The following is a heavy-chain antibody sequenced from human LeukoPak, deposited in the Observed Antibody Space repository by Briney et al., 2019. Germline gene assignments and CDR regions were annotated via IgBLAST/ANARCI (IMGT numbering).Heavy chain of an antibody. J-gene: IGHJ4*02. V-gene: IGHV1-2*02. CDR2: INPNSGGT. Sequence: ASVKVSCKASGYTFTGYYMHWVRQAPGQGLEWMGWINPNSGGTNYAQKFQGRVTMTRDTSISTAYMELSRLRSDDTAVYYCATVVDILTGYYPSPFDYWGQGTLVTVSS. CDR3: ATVVDILTGYYPSPFDY. D-gene: IGHD3-9*01. CDR1: GYTFTGYY.